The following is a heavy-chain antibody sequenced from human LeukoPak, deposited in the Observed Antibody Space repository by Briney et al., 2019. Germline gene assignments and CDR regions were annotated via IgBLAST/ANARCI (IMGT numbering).Heavy chain of an antibody. V-gene: IGHV7-4-1*02. CDR2: INTNTGNP. Sequence: ASVKVSCKASGYTFTAHYMHWVRQAPGQGLEWMGWINTNTGNPTYAQGFTGRFVFSLDTSVSTAYLQISSLKAEDTAVYYCARDLPGRGMDVWGQGTTVTVSS. J-gene: IGHJ6*02. CDR1: GYTFTAHY. CDR3: ARDLPGRGMDV. D-gene: IGHD3-10*01.